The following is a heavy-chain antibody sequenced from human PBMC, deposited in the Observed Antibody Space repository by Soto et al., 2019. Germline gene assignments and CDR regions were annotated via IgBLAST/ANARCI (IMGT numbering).Heavy chain of an antibody. CDR1: GGSVSSGNYY. J-gene: IGHJ4*02. V-gene: IGHV4-61*01. D-gene: IGHD1-26*01. CDR2: IFHTGTT. Sequence: QVQLQESGSGLVKPSETLSLTCTVSGGSVSSGNYYWSWIRQPPGKGLEWIGYIFHTGTTNYNPSLTILVTISLDTSMNQFSLKLSSVTAADTAVYYCTRAPVSGSYCFDFWGQGTPVTVSS. CDR3: TRAPVSGSYCFDF.